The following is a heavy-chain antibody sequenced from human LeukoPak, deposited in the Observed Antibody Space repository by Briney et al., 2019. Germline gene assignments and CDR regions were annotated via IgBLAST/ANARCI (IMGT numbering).Heavy chain of an antibody. CDR3: ARRRSGCSRSWSNYCYGLDV. CDR1: GGSVSGSAYY. V-gene: IGHV4-39*07. CDR2: IYYSGST. J-gene: IGHJ6*02. Sequence: SETLSLTCSVSGGSVSGSAYYWGWIRQPPGKGLEWIGSIYYSGSTYYNSSLKSRVTISVDTSKNQFSLKLSSVTAADTAVYYCARRRSGCSRSWSNYCYGLDVWGQGTTVTVSS. D-gene: IGHD6-13*01.